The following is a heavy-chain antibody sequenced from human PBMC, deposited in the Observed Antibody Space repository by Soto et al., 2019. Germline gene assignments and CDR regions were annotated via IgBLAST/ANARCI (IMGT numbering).Heavy chain of an antibody. CDR1: GFTFSKDW. CDR2: INTDGSST. V-gene: IGHV3-74*01. J-gene: IGHJ4*02. CDR3: ALWSGPYS. D-gene: IGHD3-3*01. Sequence: PGGSLRLSCAASGFTFSKDWMHWVRQAPGKGLLWVSRINTDGSSTSYADSVKGRFTISRDNAKNTLYLQMNSLRAEDTAVYYCALWSGPYSWGQGTLVTVSS.